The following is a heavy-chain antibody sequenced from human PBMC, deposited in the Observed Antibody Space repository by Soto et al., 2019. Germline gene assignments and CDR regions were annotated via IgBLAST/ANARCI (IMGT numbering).Heavy chain of an antibody. V-gene: IGHV4-30-4*01. J-gene: IGHJ4*02. CDR1: GGSISSGDYY. Sequence: SETLSLTCTVSGGSISSGDYYWTWIRQTPGRGLEYIGYINYSESTYYNPSLQSRFTISIDTSKNQFSLKLSSVTAADTAVYYCARGESTMAFPYYWGQGTLVTSPQ. CDR3: ARGESTMAFPYY. D-gene: IGHD3-10*01. CDR2: INYSEST.